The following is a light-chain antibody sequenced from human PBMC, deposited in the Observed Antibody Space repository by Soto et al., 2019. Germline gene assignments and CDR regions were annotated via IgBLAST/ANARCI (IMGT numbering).Light chain of an antibody. V-gene: IGLV2-8*01. CDR1: SSDVGGYNY. CDR2: EVS. Sequence: QSALTQPPSASGSPGQSVTISCTGTSSDVGGYNYVSWYQQHPGKAPKLMIYEVSKRPSGVPDRFSGSKSGNTASLTVSRLQAEDEADYYCSSYAGRNNVVFGGGTKVTVL. J-gene: IGLJ2*01. CDR3: SSYAGRNNVV.